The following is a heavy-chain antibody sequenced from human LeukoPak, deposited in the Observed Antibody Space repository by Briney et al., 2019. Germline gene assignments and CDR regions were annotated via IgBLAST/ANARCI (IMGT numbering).Heavy chain of an antibody. CDR3: AKVGFGYGSGSPLY. CDR2: IRYDGSNK. Sequence: PGGSLRLSCAASGFIFSSYGMHWVRQAPGKGLEWVAFIRYDGSNKYYADSVKGRFTISRDNSKNTLYLQMNSLRAEDTAVYYCAKVGFGYGSGSPLYWGQGTLVTVSS. J-gene: IGHJ4*02. CDR1: GFIFSSYG. D-gene: IGHD3-10*01. V-gene: IGHV3-30*02.